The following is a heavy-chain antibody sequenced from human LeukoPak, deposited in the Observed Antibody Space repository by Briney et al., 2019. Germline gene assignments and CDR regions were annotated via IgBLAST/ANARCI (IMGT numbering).Heavy chain of an antibody. V-gene: IGHV3-21*01. CDR2: ISSSSSYI. CDR3: ARVGIYYDSSGYYTMGELDY. CDR1: GFTFSSYS. D-gene: IGHD3-22*01. J-gene: IGHJ4*02. Sequence: GGSLRLSCAASGFTFSSYSMNWVRQAPGKGLEWVSSISSSSSYIYYADSVKGRFTISRDNAKNSLYLQMNSLRAEDTAVYYCARVGIYYDSSGYYTMGELDYWGQGTLVTVSS.